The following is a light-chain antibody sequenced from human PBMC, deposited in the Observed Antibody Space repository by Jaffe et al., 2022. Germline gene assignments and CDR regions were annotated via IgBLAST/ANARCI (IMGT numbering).Light chain of an antibody. CDR1: QSIGTK. Sequence: EIVMTQSPATLSVFPGERATLSCRASQSIGTKLAWYQQKPGQAPRLLIFGASARATGIPARFRGSGSGTEFTLTFDTLQSDDFAFYYCQQSYSDTWTFGQGTKVDI. J-gene: IGKJ1*01. V-gene: IGKV3-15*01. CDR3: QQSYSDTWT. CDR2: GAS.